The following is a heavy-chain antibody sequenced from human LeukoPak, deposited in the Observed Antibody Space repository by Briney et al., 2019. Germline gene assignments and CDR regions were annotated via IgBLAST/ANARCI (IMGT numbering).Heavy chain of an antibody. J-gene: IGHJ6*02. CDR2: ISYDGRSK. V-gene: IGHV3-30*04. Sequence: PGKSLRLSCAASGFTFSSYAMHWVRQAPGKGLEWVAVISYDGRSKYYADSLKGRFTISRDNSTNTLYLQMNSLRTEDTAVYYCARGVQQLVFTPPRVGYGMDVWGQGTTVTVSS. CDR1: GFTFSSYA. D-gene: IGHD6-13*01. CDR3: ARGVQQLVFTPPRVGYGMDV.